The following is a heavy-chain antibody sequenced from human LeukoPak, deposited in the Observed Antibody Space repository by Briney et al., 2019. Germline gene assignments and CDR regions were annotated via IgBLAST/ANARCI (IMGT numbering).Heavy chain of an antibody. D-gene: IGHD6-19*01. CDR2: ISSSGSTI. V-gene: IGHV3-11*01. CDR3: ARERIAVAGTWANAFDI. J-gene: IGHJ3*02. Sequence: GALRLSCAASGFTFSDYYMSWIRQAPGKGLEWVSYISSSGSTIYYADSVNGRFTISRDNAKNSLYLQMNSLRAEDTAVYYCARERIAVAGTWANAFDIWGQGTMVTVSS. CDR1: GFTFSDYY.